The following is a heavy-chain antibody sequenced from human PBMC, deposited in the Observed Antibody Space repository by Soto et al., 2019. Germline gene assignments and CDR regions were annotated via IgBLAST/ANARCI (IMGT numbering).Heavy chain of an antibody. CDR3: ARHLELSEDWFDP. J-gene: IGHJ5*02. CDR2: IYYSGST. V-gene: IGHV4-39*01. D-gene: IGHD1-7*01. Sequence: KPSGNPSPTRTVSGGSNSSSYYYMGWNPLPSGKGLEWIGSIYYSGSTYYNPSLKSRVTISVDTSKNQFSLKLSSVTAADTAVYYCARHLELSEDWFDPWGQGTLVTVSS. CDR1: GGSNSSSYYY.